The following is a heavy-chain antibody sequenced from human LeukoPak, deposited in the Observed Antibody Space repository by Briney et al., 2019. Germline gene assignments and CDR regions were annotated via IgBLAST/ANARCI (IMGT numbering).Heavy chain of an antibody. CDR1: GGSISSGGYC. J-gene: IGHJ4*02. CDR2: IYYSGST. Sequence: SQTLSLTCTVSGGSISSGGYCWSWIRQHPGKGLEWIGYIYYSGSTYYNPSLKSRVTISVDTSKNQFSLKLNSVTAADTAVYYCASVSAMVDYWGQGTLVTVSS. V-gene: IGHV4-31*03. D-gene: IGHD5-18*01. CDR3: ASVSAMVDY.